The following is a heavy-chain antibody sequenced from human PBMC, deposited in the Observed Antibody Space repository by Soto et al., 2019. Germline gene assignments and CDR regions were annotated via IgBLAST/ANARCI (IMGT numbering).Heavy chain of an antibody. CDR2: ISYDGSQK. CDR1: GFTFSSYG. CDR3: AKDLVGGVRYYYGMDV. Sequence: GGSLRLSCAASGFTFSSYGMHWVRQAPGKGLEWVALISYDGSQKYYADSVKGRFTISRDNSKNTLYLQLNRLRAEDTAVCYCAKDLVGGVRYYYGMDVWGQGTTGTVSS. V-gene: IGHV3-30*18. J-gene: IGHJ6*02. D-gene: IGHD1-26*01.